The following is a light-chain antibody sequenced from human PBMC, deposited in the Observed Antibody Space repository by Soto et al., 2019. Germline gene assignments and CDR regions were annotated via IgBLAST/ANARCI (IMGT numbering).Light chain of an antibody. CDR1: SSNIGAGYD. J-gene: IGLJ2*01. CDR2: GNC. CDR3: QSYDSSLSGSGV. Sequence: QAVVTQPPSVSGAPGQRVTISCTGSSSNIGAGYDVHWYQQLPGTAPKLLIYGNCNRPSGVPDRFSGSKSGTSASLAITGLQAEDEADYYCQSYDSSLSGSGVFGGGTKLTVL. V-gene: IGLV1-40*01.